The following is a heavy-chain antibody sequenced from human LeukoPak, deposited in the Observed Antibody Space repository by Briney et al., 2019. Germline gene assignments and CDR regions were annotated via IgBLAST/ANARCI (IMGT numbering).Heavy chain of an antibody. Sequence: GGSLRLSCTASEFTVSRNYMRWVRQAPGKGGEWVSLIFSNGDRHYANSVKGQFTISRDTSKNTVSLQMNSLRVEDTAIYYCTRDHMNYRGQGTLVTVSS. CDR1: EFTVSRNY. CDR2: IFSNGDR. V-gene: IGHV3-53*01. CDR3: TRDHMNY. J-gene: IGHJ4*02.